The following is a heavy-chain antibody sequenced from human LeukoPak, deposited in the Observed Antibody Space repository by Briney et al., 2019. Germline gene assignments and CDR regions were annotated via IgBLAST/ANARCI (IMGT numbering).Heavy chain of an antibody. J-gene: IGHJ5*02. CDR1: GFTFSSYG. V-gene: IGHV3-30*02. CDR3: AKDPSSGWSSFDP. Sequence: GGPLRLSCAASGFTFSSYGMHWVRQAPGKGLEWVAFIRYDGSNKYYADSVKGRFTISRDNSKNTLYLQMNSLRAEDTAVYYCAKDPSSGWSSFDPWGQGTLVTVSS. D-gene: IGHD6-19*01. CDR2: IRYDGSNK.